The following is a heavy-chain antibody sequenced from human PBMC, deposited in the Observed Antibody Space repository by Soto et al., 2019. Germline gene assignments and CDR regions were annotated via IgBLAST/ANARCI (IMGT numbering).Heavy chain of an antibody. CDR3: GKVSTYYYDSTFDY. CDR1: GLTFTNAR. Sequence: GGSLRHSCAASGLTFTNARMSWVRPATGKGLEWVARIKSKTDGGTTDYATPVKGRFSISRDDSKNTLYLQMNSLRAEDTAVYYCGKVSTYYYDSTFDYWGQGT. D-gene: IGHD3-22*01. J-gene: IGHJ4*02. CDR2: IKSKTDGGTT. V-gene: IGHV3-15*01.